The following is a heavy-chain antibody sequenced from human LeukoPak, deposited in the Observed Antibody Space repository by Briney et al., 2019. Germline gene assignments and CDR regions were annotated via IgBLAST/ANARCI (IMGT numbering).Heavy chain of an antibody. V-gene: IGHV1-3*01. CDR2: IKAGNGET. CDR1: GYIFTKYV. CDR3: ARDDCGDTCYPGGY. Sequence: ASVKVSCKASGYIFTKYVVHWVSQAPGQRPEWMGWIKAGNGETKYSQNFQDRLTITRDTSASTVYMELSSLTSEDTALYYCARDDCGDTCYPGGYWGQGTLVTVSS. J-gene: IGHJ4*02. D-gene: IGHD2-21*01.